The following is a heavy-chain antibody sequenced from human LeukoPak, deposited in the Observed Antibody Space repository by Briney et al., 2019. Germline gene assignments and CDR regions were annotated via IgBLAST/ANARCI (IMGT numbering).Heavy chain of an antibody. CDR1: GFTFSTYS. D-gene: IGHD6-19*01. CDR2: ISSSSSYI. CDR3: ARDLAGIDDD. J-gene: IGHJ4*02. Sequence: GGSLRLSCAASGFTFSTYSMNWVRQAPGKGLEWVSYISSSSSYIFYAGSVKGRFTISRDNAKNSLDLQMNSLRAEDTAVYYCARDLAGIDDDWGQGTLVTVSS. V-gene: IGHV3-21*01.